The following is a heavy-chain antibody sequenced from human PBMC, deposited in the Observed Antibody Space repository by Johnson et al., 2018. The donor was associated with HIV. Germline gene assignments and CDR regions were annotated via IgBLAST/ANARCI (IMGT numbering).Heavy chain of an antibody. V-gene: IGHV3-30*03. D-gene: IGHD6-13*01. Sequence: MQLVESGGGVVQPGRSLRLSCEVSGFNFRDYCMHWVRQAPGKGLDWLAVISHDGNKIFYADSVKGRFTISRDNSKNTLYLHMKSLRVEDTALYYWAIPTGAGAGAFDIWGQGKMVTVSS. CDR1: GFNFRDYC. J-gene: IGHJ3*02. CDR2: ISHDGNKI. CDR3: AIPTGAGAGAFDI.